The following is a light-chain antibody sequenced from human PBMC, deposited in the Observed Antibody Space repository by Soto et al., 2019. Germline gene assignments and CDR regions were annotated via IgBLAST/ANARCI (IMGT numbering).Light chain of an antibody. V-gene: IGKV3-15*01. Sequence: EIVLTQSPGTLSLSPGERATLSCRASQSVSSNYLAWYQQKPGQAPRLLIYGASTRATGIPARFSGSGSGTEFTLTISSLQSEDFAIYYCQQYNNWPWTLGQGTKVDIK. CDR1: QSVSSN. CDR3: QQYNNWPWT. CDR2: GAS. J-gene: IGKJ1*01.